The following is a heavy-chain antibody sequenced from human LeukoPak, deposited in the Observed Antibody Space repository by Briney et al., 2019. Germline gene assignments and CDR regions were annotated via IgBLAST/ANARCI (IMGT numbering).Heavy chain of an antibody. D-gene: IGHD3-22*01. J-gene: IGHJ5*02. CDR3: ARDPSYDSSGYPNWFDP. CDR2: ISSSGSTI. CDR1: GFTFSDYY. V-gene: IGHV3-11*01. Sequence: GGSLRLSCAASGFTFSDYYMSWIRQAPGKGLEWVSYISSSGSTIYYADSVKGRFTVSRDNAKNSLYLQMNSLRAEDTAVYYCARDPSYDSSGYPNWFDPWGQGTLVTVSS.